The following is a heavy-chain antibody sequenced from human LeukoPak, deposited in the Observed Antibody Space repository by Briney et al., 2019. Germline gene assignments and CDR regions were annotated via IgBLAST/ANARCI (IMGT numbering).Heavy chain of an antibody. D-gene: IGHD3-22*01. V-gene: IGHV4-61*02. CDR3: ARDGITYYDTLDAFDI. CDR1: GGSISSGSYY. J-gene: IGHJ3*02. Sequence: PSQTLSLTCTVSGGSISSGSYYWSWLRQPARKGLEWIGRIYTSGSTNYNPSLKSRVTISVDTSKNQFSLKLSSVTAADTAVYYCARDGITYYDTLDAFDIWGQGTMVTVSS. CDR2: IYTSGST.